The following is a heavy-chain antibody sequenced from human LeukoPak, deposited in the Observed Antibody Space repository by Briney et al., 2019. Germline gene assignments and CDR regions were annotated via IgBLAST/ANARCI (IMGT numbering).Heavy chain of an antibody. J-gene: IGHJ4*02. CDR3: TTDRSISARPLFDY. CDR1: GFTFSSYS. Sequence: GGSLRLSCAASGFTFSSYSMNWVRQAPGKGLEWVSSISSSSSYIYYADSVKGRFTISRDNAKNSLYLQMNSLRAEDTAVYYCTTDRSISARPLFDYWGQGILVTVSS. V-gene: IGHV3-21*01. D-gene: IGHD6-6*01. CDR2: ISSSSSYI.